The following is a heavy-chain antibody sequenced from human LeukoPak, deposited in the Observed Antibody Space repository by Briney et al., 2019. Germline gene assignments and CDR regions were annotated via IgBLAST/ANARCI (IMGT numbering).Heavy chain of an antibody. CDR3: ARGSYSGSFDAYFDY. D-gene: IGHD1-26*01. J-gene: IGHJ4*02. Sequence: GASVKVSCKASGYTFTSYGISWVRQAPGQGLEWMGWISAYNGNTNYAQKLQGRVTMTTDTSTSTAYMELRSLRSDDTAVYYCARGSYSGSFDAYFDYWGQGTLVTVSS. V-gene: IGHV1-18*01. CDR2: ISAYNGNT. CDR1: GYTFTSYG.